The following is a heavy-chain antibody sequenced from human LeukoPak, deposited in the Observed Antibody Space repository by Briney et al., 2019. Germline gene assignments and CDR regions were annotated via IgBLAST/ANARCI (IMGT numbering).Heavy chain of an antibody. D-gene: IGHD3-10*01. J-gene: IGHJ6*02. Sequence: GGSLRLSCAASRFTFSSYAMSWVRQAPGKGLEWVSSISGSGGSTYYADSVKGRFTISRDNSKNTLYLQMNSLRAEDTAVYYCAKGEYYYGSGSYYYYYGMDVWGQGTTVTVSS. V-gene: IGHV3-23*01. CDR2: ISGSGGST. CDR3: AKGEYYYGSGSYYYYYGMDV. CDR1: RFTFSSYA.